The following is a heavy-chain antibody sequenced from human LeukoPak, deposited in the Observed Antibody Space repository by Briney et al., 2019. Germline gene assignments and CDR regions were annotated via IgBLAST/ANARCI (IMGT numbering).Heavy chain of an antibody. D-gene: IGHD6-13*01. V-gene: IGHV7-4-1*02. CDR3: ARHRAATGTIFDY. CDR1: GYTFTTYA. Sequence: ASVKVSCKASGYTFTTYAVNWVRQAPGQGLEWMGWINTDTGNPTYAQGFTGRFVFSLDTSVSTSYLQISSLKAEDTAVYYCARHRAATGTIFDYWGKGTTVTVSS. CDR2: INTDTGNP. J-gene: IGHJ4*03.